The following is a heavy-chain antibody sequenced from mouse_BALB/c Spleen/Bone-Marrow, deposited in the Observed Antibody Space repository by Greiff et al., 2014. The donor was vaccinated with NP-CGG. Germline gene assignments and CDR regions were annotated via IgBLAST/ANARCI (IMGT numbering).Heavy chain of an antibody. CDR2: IYPSDSYT. Sequence: QVQLKESGAELVRPGASVKLSCKASGYTFTSYWVNWVKQRPGQGLEWIGNIYPSDSYTNYNQRVKDKATLTVDKSSSTAYMQLSSPTSEDSAVYYCTRDDGSFAYWGQGTLVTVSA. V-gene: IGHV1-69*02. J-gene: IGHJ3*01. D-gene: IGHD2-3*01. CDR3: TRDDGSFAY. CDR1: GYTFTSYW.